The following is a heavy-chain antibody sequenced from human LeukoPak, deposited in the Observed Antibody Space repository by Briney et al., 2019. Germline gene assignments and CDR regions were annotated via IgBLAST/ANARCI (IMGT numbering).Heavy chain of an antibody. V-gene: IGHV3-23*01. CDR1: GFSFSSYA. CDR3: AKDASRQGSGTWVYFYR. D-gene: IGHD6-25*01. Sequence: GGSLRLSCAASGFSFSSYAMNWVRQAPGKGLEWIWSINVSGGITYYADSVRGRFTISRDDSRNTFSMQLNSRRVDATPLYTCAKDASRQGSGTWVYFYRWGQRILVRVSS. CDR2: INVSGGIT. J-gene: IGHJ4*02.